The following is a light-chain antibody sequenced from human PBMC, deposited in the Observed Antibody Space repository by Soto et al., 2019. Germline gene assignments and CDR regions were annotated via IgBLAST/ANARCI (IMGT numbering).Light chain of an antibody. CDR1: SSDVGGYNY. J-gene: IGLJ1*01. CDR2: DVS. CDR3: CSYTSSSTPWV. V-gene: IGLV2-14*03. Sequence: QSVLTQPASVSGSPGQSITISCTGTSSDVGGYNYVSWYQQHPGKAPKLMIYDVSDRPSGVSNRFSASKSGNTASPTISGLQAGDEADYYCCSYTSSSTPWVFGTGTKVTVL.